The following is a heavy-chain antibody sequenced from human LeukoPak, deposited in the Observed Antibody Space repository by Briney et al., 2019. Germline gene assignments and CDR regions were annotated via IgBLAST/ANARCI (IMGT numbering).Heavy chain of an antibody. CDR3: AKKRDAFDI. D-gene: IGHD5-24*01. Sequence: GGSLRLSCVASGFTFSSYAMGWVRQAPGKRPEWVSSLTDSGGTTYYVDSVKGRITISRDNSKNTLYLHMNSLRAEDTAMYYCAKKRDAFDIWGQGTVVAVSS. J-gene: IGHJ3*02. CDR2: LTDSGGTT. CDR1: GFTFSSYA. V-gene: IGHV3-23*01.